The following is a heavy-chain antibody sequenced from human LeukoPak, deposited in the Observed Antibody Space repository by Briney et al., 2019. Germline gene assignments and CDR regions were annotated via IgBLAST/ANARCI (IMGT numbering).Heavy chain of an antibody. CDR1: GYTFTGYY. CDR3: ARDLNVLENRQAASLHAFDI. Sequence: GASVKVSCKASGYTFTGYYMHWVRQAPGQGLEWMGWINPNSGGTNYAQKFQGRVTMTRDTSISTAYMELSSLRSDDTAVYYCARDLNVLENRQAASLHAFDIWGQGTMVTVSS. CDR2: INPNSGGT. V-gene: IGHV1-2*02. J-gene: IGHJ3*02. D-gene: IGHD2-15*01.